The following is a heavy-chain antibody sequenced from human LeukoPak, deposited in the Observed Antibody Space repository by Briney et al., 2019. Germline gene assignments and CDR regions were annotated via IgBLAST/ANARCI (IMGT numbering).Heavy chain of an antibody. CDR2: INPNSGGT. V-gene: IGHV1-2*02. Sequence: ASVKVSCKASGYTFTGYYMHWVRQAPGQGLEWMGWINPNSGGTNYAQKFQGRVTMTRDTSISTAYMELSRLRSDDTAVYYCARARSGSSRKGFDYWGQGTLVTVSS. CDR1: GYTFTGYY. D-gene: IGHD1-26*01. J-gene: IGHJ4*02. CDR3: ARARSGSSRKGFDY.